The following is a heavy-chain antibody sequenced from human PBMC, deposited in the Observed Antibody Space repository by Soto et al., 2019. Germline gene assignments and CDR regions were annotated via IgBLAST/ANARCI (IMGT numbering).Heavy chain of an antibody. CDR2: IYYSGST. J-gene: IGHJ3*02. V-gene: IGHV4-39*01. CDR3: ARSPPGLVAVGAFDI. CDR1: GGSISSSSYY. D-gene: IGHD5-12*01. Sequence: TSETLSLTCTVSGGSISSSSYYWGWIRQPPGKGLEGIGRIYYSGSTYYNPSLKSRVTISVDTSKNQFSLKLSSVTAADTAVYYCARSPPGLVAVGAFDIWGQGTMVTVSS.